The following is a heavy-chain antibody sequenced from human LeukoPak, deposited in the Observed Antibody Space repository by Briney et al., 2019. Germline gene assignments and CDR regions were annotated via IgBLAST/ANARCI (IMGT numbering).Heavy chain of an antibody. Sequence: GGSLRLSRAASGFTFSDYYMSWIRQAPGKGLEWVSYISSSSSYTNYADSVKGRFTISRDNAKNSLYLQMNSLRAEDTAVYYCARDRDTAMVSYYYYYYGMDVWGQGTTVTVSS. D-gene: IGHD5-18*01. CDR1: GFTFSDYY. V-gene: IGHV3-11*05. CDR2: ISSSSSYT. J-gene: IGHJ6*02. CDR3: ARDRDTAMVSYYYYYYGMDV.